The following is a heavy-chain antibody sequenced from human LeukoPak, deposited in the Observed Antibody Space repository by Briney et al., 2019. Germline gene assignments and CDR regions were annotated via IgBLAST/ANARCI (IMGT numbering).Heavy chain of an antibody. D-gene: IGHD6-13*01. CDR2: ITIDGSST. CDR1: GVNSRNSW. Sequence: GGSLRLSCVASGVNSRNSWMHWVRQAPGKGLVWVSRITIDGSSTTYADSVKGRFTISRDSAKNTLYLQMNSLRAEDTAVYYCASPGSSSWYLTPRYFQHWGQGTLVTVSS. J-gene: IGHJ1*01. V-gene: IGHV3-74*03. CDR3: ASPGSSSWYLTPRYFQH.